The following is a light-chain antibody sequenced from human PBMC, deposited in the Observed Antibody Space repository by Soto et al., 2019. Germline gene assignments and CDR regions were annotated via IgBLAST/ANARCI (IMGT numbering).Light chain of an antibody. CDR2: LEGSGRY. Sequence: QSVLTQSSSASASLGSSVKLTCTLSSGHSSYIIAWHQQQPGKAPRYLMNLEGSGRYKKGSGVPDRFSGSRSGADRYLTISNLQFEDEADYYCETWDSNTRVFGGGTKLTVL. CDR3: ETWDSNTRV. CDR1: SGHSSYI. V-gene: IGLV4-60*02. J-gene: IGLJ3*02.